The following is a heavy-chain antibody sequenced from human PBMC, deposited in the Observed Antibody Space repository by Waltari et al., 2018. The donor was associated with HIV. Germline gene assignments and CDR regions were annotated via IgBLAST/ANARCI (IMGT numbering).Heavy chain of an antibody. CDR3: ARGRTGYSYLDS. Sequence: LQESGPSLVKPSETLSLICDVYHDSLNCYYWNWIRQAPGKEFEWIGYFYSSGSVNYNPSLTSRVTMSMDSSRKQFALKLTSVTAADTATYYCARGRTGYSYLDSWGQGKLVTVSS. J-gene: IGHJ4*02. V-gene: IGHV4-59*01. CDR2: FYSSGSV. D-gene: IGHD2-15*01. CDR1: HDSLNCYY.